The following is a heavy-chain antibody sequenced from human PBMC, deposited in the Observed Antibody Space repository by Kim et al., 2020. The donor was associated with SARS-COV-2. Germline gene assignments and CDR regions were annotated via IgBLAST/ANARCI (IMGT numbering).Heavy chain of an antibody. Sequence: SETLSLTCTVSGGSISSSSYYWGWIRQPPGKGLEWIGSIYYSGSTYYNPSLKSRVTISVDTSKNQFSLKLSSVTAADTAVYYCAGRPYRMRQQLVLDPPGMDVWGQGTTVTVSS. CDR1: GGSISSSSYY. J-gene: IGHJ6*02. CDR2: IYYSGST. V-gene: IGHV4-39*01. D-gene: IGHD6-13*01. CDR3: AGRPYRMRQQLVLDPPGMDV.